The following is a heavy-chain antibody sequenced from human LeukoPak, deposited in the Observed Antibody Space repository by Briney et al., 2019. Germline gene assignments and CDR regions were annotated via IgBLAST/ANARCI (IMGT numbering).Heavy chain of an antibody. CDR3: ATELQYSGSYYY. CDR2: MNPNSGNT. CDR1: GYTFTSYD. J-gene: IGHJ4*02. V-gene: IGHV1-8*01. Sequence: ASVKVSCMASGYTFTSYDINWVRQATGRGLEWMGWMNPNSGNTGYAQKFQGRVTMTRNTSISTAYMELSSLRSEDTAVYYCATELQYSGSYYYWGQGTLVTVSS. D-gene: IGHD1-26*01.